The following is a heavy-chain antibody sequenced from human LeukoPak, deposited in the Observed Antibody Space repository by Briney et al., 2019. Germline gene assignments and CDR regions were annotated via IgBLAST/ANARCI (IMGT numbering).Heavy chain of an antibody. CDR2: IYYSGST. V-gene: IGHV4-31*03. CDR3: ARVNSSGWYRSFDY. D-gene: IGHD6-19*01. CDR1: GGSISSGGYY. Sequence: SQTLSLTCTVSGGSISSGGYYWSWIRQHPGKGLEWIGYIYYSGSTNYNPSLKSRVTISVDTSKNQFSLKLSSVTAADTAVYYCARVNSSGWYRSFDYWGQGTLVTVSS. J-gene: IGHJ4*02.